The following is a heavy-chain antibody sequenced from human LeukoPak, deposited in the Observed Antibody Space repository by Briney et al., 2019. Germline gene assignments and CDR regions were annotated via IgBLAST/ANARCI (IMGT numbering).Heavy chain of an antibody. J-gene: IGHJ3*02. CDR1: GGSISSYY. Sequence: SETLSLTCSVSGGSISSYYWSWIRQPPGKGLEWIGYLYYSGSTNSNPSLKSRVTMSVDTSKNQFSLKLRSVTAADTAVYYCARGGSGISNAFDIWGQGAMVTVSS. D-gene: IGHD3-10*01. CDR3: ARGGSGISNAFDI. CDR2: LYYSGST. V-gene: IGHV4-59*01.